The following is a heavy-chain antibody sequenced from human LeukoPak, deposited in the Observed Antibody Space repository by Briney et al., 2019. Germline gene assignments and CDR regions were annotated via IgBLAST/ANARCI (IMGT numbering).Heavy chain of an antibody. CDR1: GGSFSGYY. V-gene: IGHV4-34*01. D-gene: IGHD6-6*01. J-gene: IGHJ3*02. CDR2: INHSGST. CDR3: ARTLAAPALYDAFDI. Sequence: SETLSLTCAVYGGSFSGYYWSWIRQPPGKGLEWIGEINHSGSTNYNPSLKSRVTISVDTTKNQFSLKLSSVTAADTAVYYCARTLAAPALYDAFDIWGQGTMVTVSS.